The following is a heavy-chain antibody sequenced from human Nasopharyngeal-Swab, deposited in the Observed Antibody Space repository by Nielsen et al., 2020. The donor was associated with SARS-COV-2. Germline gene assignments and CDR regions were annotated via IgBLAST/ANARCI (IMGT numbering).Heavy chain of an antibody. J-gene: IGHJ5*02. V-gene: IGHV3-23*01. CDR1: GFIFSNYA. Sequence: GESLKISCAASGFIFSNYAMSWVRQAPGKGLEWVSTINNRGDDTHYVDSVRGRFTVSRDNSKNTLYLQMNSLRGEHTAIYYCVKDLAYDEVSWGQGTLVTVSS. D-gene: IGHD5-12*01. CDR3: VKDLAYDEVS. CDR2: INNRGDDT.